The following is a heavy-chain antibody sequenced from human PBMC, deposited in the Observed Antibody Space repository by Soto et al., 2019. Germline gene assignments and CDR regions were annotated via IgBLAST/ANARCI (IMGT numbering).Heavy chain of an antibody. CDR3: ARSQGSSTSLEIYYYYYYGMDV. J-gene: IGHJ6*02. Sequence: QVQLVQSGAEVKKPGSSVKVSCKASGGTFSSYAISWVRRAPGQGLEWMGGIIPISETTNYAQKVKGRVTITADESKSTAYMELSSLRSEDTAVYYCARSQGSSTSLEIYYYYYYGMDVWGQGTTVTVSS. V-gene: IGHV1-69*01. CDR2: IIPISETT. CDR1: GGTFSSYA. D-gene: IGHD2-2*01.